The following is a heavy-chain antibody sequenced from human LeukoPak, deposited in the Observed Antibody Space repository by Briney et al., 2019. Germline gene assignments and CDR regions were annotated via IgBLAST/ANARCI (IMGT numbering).Heavy chain of an antibody. J-gene: IGHJ6*03. CDR1: GGSNSSSNW. D-gene: IGHD3-9*01. V-gene: IGHV4-4*02. CDR3: ARASEGPATGVRYFDWVRAPDYYYYMDV. CDR2: FYCKRST. Sequence: SETLSLTCAVSGGSNSSSNWWGRVRQPPGKGLEWIEEFYCKRSTNYNPPLKSRHTMSVDTDKNQFSVKLRSVTAADTAVYYCARASEGPATGVRYFDWVRAPDYYYYMDVWGKGTTVTASS.